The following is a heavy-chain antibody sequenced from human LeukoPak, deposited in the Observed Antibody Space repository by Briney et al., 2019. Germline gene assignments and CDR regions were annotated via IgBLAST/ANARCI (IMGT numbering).Heavy chain of an antibody. V-gene: IGHV3-7*01. CDR3: ARAAENYGGRFDS. CDR2: IKKDGSEK. D-gene: IGHD3-16*01. J-gene: IGHJ4*02. CDR1: GFTFSSYW. Sequence: PGGSLRLSCAASGFTFSSYWMSWVRQAPGKGLEWVANIKKDGSEKYYVDSVKGRFTISRDNAKTSLYLQMNSLRAEDTAVYYCARAAENYGGRFDSWGQGTLVTVSS.